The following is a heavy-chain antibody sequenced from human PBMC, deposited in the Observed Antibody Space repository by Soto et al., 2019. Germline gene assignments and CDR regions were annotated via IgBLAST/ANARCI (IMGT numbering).Heavy chain of an antibody. CDR1: GYTFTSYG. V-gene: IGHV1-18*01. J-gene: IGHJ4*02. CDR2: ISAYSGNS. Sequence: QVQLVQSGAEVKKPGASVKVSCKASGYTFTSYGISWVRQAPGQGLEWMGWISAYSGNSNYAQKLQGRVTMTTDTSTRTAYMERRSLRSDDTAVYYCARDRGSYALDYWGQGTLVTVSS. D-gene: IGHD1-26*01. CDR3: ARDRGSYALDY.